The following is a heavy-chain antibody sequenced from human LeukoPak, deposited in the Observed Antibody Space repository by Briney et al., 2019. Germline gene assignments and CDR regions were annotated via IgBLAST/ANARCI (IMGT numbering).Heavy chain of an antibody. V-gene: IGHV3-30*14. CDR1: GFTFSSYA. D-gene: IGHD3-10*01. J-gene: IGHJ4*02. Sequence: GGSLRLSCAASGFTFSSYAMHWVRQAPGKGLEWVAVISYDGSNKYYADSVKGRFTISRDNSKDTLYLQMNSLRAEDTAVYYCARAIIGGDYWGQGTLVTVSS. CDR2: ISYDGSNK. CDR3: ARAIIGGDY.